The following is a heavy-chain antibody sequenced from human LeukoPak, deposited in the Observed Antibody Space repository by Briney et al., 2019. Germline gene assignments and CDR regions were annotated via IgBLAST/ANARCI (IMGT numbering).Heavy chain of an antibody. Sequence: PGGSLRLSCAASGFTFSNYWMSWVRQAPGKGLEWVANIKQDGSEEFYVDSVKGRFTISRDNAKNSLYLQMNSLRAEDTAVYYCARDSSTMIVVVKDAFDIWGQGTMVTVSS. D-gene: IGHD3-22*01. V-gene: IGHV3-7*01. J-gene: IGHJ3*02. CDR2: IKQDGSEE. CDR1: GFTFSNYW. CDR3: ARDSSTMIVVVKDAFDI.